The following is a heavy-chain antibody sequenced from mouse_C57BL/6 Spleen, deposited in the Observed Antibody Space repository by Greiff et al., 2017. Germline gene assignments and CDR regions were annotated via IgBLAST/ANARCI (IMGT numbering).Heavy chain of an antibody. D-gene: IGHD1-1*01. Sequence: EVNVVESGGGLVKPGGSLKLSCAASGFTFSDYGMHWVRQAPEKGLEWVAYISSGSSTIYYADTVKGRFTISRDNAKNTLFLQRTSLRSEDTAMYYCARGNYYGSSSYDYAMDYWGQGTSVTVSS. J-gene: IGHJ4*01. CDR1: GFTFSDYG. V-gene: IGHV5-17*01. CDR2: ISSGSSTI. CDR3: ARGNYYGSSSYDYAMDY.